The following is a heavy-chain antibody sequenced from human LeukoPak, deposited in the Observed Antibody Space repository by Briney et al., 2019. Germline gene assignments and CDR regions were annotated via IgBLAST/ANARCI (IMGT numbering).Heavy chain of an antibody. V-gene: IGHV3-30*02. D-gene: IGHD6-13*01. Sequence: PGGSLRLSCAASGFTFSTYEMNWVRQAPGKGLEWVAFIRYDGSNKFYADSVKGRFTISRDNSKNTLYLQMNSLRAEDTAVYYCAKHGLAAAGTGEIAFDIWGQGTMVTVSS. CDR1: GFTFSTYE. CDR3: AKHGLAAAGTGEIAFDI. CDR2: IRYDGSNK. J-gene: IGHJ3*02.